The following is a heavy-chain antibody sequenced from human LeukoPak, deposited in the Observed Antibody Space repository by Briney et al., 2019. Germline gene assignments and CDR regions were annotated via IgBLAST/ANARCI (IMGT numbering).Heavy chain of an antibody. V-gene: IGHV3-23*01. D-gene: IGHD3-22*01. Sequence: GGSLRLYCAASGFTFSSYAMSWVRQAPGKGLEWISAISGSGGSTYYADSVKGRFTISRDNSKNTLYLQMNSLRAEDTAVYYCAKLYYYDSSGYSDWGQGTLVTVSS. CDR3: AKLYYYDSSGYSD. CDR2: ISGSGGST. CDR1: GFTFSSYA. J-gene: IGHJ4*02.